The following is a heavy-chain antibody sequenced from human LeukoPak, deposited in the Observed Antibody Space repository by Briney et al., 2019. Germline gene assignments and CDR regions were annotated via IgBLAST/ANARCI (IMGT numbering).Heavy chain of an antibody. V-gene: IGHV3-7*03. J-gene: IGHJ4*02. Sequence: HPGGSLRLSCAASGFTFSSYWMSWVRQAPGKGLEWVANIKQDGSEKYYVDSVKGRFTISRDNAKNSLYLQMNSLRAEDTAIYYCTNTGSYSVFWGQGTLVTVSS. CDR1: GFTFSSYW. CDR3: TNTGSYSVF. D-gene: IGHD1-1*01. CDR2: IKQDGSEK.